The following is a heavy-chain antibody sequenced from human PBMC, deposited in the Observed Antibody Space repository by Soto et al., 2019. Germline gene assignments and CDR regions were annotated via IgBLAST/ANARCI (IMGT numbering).Heavy chain of an antibody. V-gene: IGHV3-53*02. CDR3: ARGDGYNFWAH. J-gene: IGHJ4*02. CDR2: IYIGGET. CDR1: GFTVISNY. Sequence: EVQLVETGGGLIQPGGSLRLSCAISGFTVISNYMSWVRQAPGKGLEWVSVIYIGGETYYADSVKGRFTISRDNSQNTVYLLMNSLRVEDTAVYYCARGDGYNFWAHWGQGTLVAVSS. D-gene: IGHD5-12*01.